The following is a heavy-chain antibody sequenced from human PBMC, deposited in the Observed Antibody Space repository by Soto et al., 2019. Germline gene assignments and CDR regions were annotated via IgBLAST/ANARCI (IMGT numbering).Heavy chain of an antibody. CDR2: ISWNSGSI. J-gene: IGHJ4*02. CDR3: AKDKPRGQWLVIFGY. Sequence: EVQLVESGGGLVQPGRSLRLSCAASGFTFDDYAMHWVRQAPGKGLEWGSGISWNSGSIGYAESVKCRFTISRDNAKNSLYLQMNSLRAEDTALYYCAKDKPRGQWLVIFGYWGQGTLGTGSS. CDR1: GFTFDDYA. D-gene: IGHD6-19*01. V-gene: IGHV3-9*01.